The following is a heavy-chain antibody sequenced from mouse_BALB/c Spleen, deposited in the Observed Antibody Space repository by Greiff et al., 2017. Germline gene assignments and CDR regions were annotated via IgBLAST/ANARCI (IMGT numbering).Heavy chain of an antibody. D-gene: IGHD2-1*01. CDR2: INPYNDGT. CDR3: ARDGVGGNLDWFAY. Sequence: EVQLVESGPELVKPGASVKMSCKASGYTFTSYVMHWVKQKPGQGLEWIGYINPYNDGTKYNEKFKGKATLTSDKSSSTAYMELSSLTSEDSAVYYCARDGVGGNLDWFAYWGQGTLVTVSA. J-gene: IGHJ3*01. CDR1: GYTFTSYV. V-gene: IGHV1-14*01.